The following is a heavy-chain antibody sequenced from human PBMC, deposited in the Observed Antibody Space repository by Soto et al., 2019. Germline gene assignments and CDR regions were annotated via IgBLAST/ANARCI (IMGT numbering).Heavy chain of an antibody. CDR3: AGGAAMAYGMDV. CDR2: ISSSGSTI. V-gene: IGHV3-11*01. CDR1: GFTFSDYY. Sequence: QVQLVESGGGLVKPGGSLRLSCAASGFTFSDYYMSWIRQAPGKGLEWVSYISSSGSTIFYADSVKGRFTISRDNAKNSLVLQMNSLRAEGTGVYYRAGGAAMAYGMDVWGQGTTVTVSS. J-gene: IGHJ6*02. D-gene: IGHD5-18*01.